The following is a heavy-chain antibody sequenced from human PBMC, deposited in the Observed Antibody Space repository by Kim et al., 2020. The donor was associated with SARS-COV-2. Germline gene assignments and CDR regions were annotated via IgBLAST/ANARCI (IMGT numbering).Heavy chain of an antibody. CDR2: ST. D-gene: IGHD6-13*01. J-gene: IGHJ4*02. V-gene: IGHV4-39*01. CDR3: ARHKKGQQLV. Sequence: STSYNPSLKSRVTISVDTSKNQFSLKLSSVTAADTAVYYCARHKKGQQLVWGQGTLVTVSS.